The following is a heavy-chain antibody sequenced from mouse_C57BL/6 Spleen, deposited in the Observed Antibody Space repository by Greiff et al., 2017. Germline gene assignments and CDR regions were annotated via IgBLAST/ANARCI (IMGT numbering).Heavy chain of an antibody. V-gene: IGHV14-2*01. D-gene: IGHD1-1*01. CDR2: IDPEDGET. CDR1: GFNIKDYY. CDR3: AREDGSSLYSYYFDY. Sequence: EVKLMESGAELVKPGASVKLSCTASGFNIKDYYMHWVKQRTEQGLEWIGRIDPEDGETKYAPKFQGKATITADTSSNPAYLQLSSLTSEDTAVYYCAREDGSSLYSYYFDYWGQGTTLTVSS. J-gene: IGHJ2*01.